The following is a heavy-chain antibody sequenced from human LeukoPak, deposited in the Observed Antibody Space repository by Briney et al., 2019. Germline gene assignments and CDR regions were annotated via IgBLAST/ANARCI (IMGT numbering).Heavy chain of an antibody. D-gene: IGHD6-13*01. V-gene: IGHV3-23*01. CDR1: GYIFSNFG. J-gene: IGHJ4*02. Sequence: GGSLRLSCAASGYIFSNFGISWVRQAPGKGLEWVSTITSSGGNTYYAETVKGRFTISRDNSKNTMSLQMNSLRVEDRAVYFCVKSRESRIWYCLGDHWGQGTVLTVSS. CDR2: ITSSGGNT. CDR3: VKSRESRIWYCLGDH.